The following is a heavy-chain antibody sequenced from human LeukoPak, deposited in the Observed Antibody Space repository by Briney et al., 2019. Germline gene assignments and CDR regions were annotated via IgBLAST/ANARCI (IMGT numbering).Heavy chain of an antibody. CDR3: ARLPSGDY. CDR2: IYSSGTI. CDR1: GGSISSYY. V-gene: IGHV4-4*07. J-gene: IGHJ4*02. Sequence: SETLSLTCSVPGGSISSYYWSWIRQPAGKGLEWIGRIYSSGTITYNPSLQSRVTMSVDTSKNEFSLKLSSVTAADTAVYYCARLPSGDYWGQGTLVTVSS.